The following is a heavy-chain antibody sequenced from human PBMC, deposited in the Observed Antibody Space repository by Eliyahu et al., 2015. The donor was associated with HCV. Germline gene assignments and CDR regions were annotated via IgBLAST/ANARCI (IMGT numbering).Heavy chain of an antibody. D-gene: IGHD1-26*01. CDR1: GFXFDNYA. J-gene: IGHJ6*02. CDR3: AKDRGLGGPKDFYNAMDV. CDR2: ISWNSGSI. V-gene: IGHV3-9*01. Sequence: EVQLVESGGGLVQPGRSLRLSCAASGFXFDNYAMXWVRQXPGKGLEWXSGISWNSGSIGYAGSVEGRFTISRDNAKSTLYLQMDSLRAEDTAFYYCAKDRGLGGPKDFYNAMDVWGQGTTVTVSS.